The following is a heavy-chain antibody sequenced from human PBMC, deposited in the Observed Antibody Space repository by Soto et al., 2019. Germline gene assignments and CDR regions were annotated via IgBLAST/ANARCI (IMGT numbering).Heavy chain of an antibody. V-gene: IGHV4-59*08. D-gene: IGHD6-13*01. CDR2: IYYSGST. J-gene: IGHJ4*02. CDR1: GGSISSYY. CDR3: ARRQSSSWYGL. Sequence: SETLSLTCTVSGGSISSYYWSWIRQPPGKGLEWIVYIYYSGSTNYNPSLKSRVTISVDTSKNQFSLKLSSVTAADTAVYYCARRQSSSWYGLWGQGTLVTVSS.